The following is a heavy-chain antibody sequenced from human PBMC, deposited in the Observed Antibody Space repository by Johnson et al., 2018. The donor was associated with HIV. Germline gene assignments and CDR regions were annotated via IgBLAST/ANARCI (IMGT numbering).Heavy chain of an antibody. D-gene: IGHD1-1*01. CDR2: ISYDGSNK. CDR1: GFTVTDKY. J-gene: IGHJ3*02. CDR3: ARDAAKLEEDDAFDI. V-gene: IGHV3-30*03. Sequence: QVQLVESGGGLVQPGGSLRLSCAASGFTVTDKYMSWVRQAPGKGLEWVAVISYDGSNKYDADSVKGRFTISRDNSKNTLYLQMNSLRVEDTAVYYCARDAAKLEEDDAFDIWGQGTMVTVSS.